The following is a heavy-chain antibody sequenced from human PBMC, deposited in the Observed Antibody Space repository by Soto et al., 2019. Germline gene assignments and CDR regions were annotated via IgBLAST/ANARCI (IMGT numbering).Heavy chain of an antibody. J-gene: IGHJ3*02. CDR1: GSTFSSYS. CDR3: ASSSITMVRGVNDAFDI. Sequence: PGGFLRLSCAASGSTFSSYSMNWVRQAPGKGLEWVSSISSSSSYIYYADSVKGRFTISRDNAKNSLYLQMNSLRAEDTAVYYCASSSITMVRGVNDAFDIWGQGTMVTVSS. D-gene: IGHD3-10*01. CDR2: ISSSSSYI. V-gene: IGHV3-21*01.